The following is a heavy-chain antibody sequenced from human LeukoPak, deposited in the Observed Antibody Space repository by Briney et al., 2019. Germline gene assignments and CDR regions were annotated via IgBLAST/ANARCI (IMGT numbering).Heavy chain of an antibody. Sequence: GGSLRLSCVASGFTFDEYAMHWVRLGPGKGLEWVSGISWSSGSISYADSVKGRFTISRDNAKNSLYLQMNNLRAEDMALYYCAKPSIGTTRWDGFDIGGQGTMVTVSS. CDR3: AKPSIGTTRWDGFDI. CDR1: GFTFDEYA. J-gene: IGHJ3*02. D-gene: IGHD1-1*01. CDR2: ISWSSGSI. V-gene: IGHV3-9*03.